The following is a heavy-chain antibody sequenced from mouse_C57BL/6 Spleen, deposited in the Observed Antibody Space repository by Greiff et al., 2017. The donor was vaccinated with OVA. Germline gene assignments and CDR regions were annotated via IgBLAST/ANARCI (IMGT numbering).Heavy chain of an antibody. CDR3: TAYGSSYVLYWYFDV. J-gene: IGHJ1*03. CDR2: IDPETGGT. Sequence: VQPQQSGAELVRPGASVTLSCKASGYTFTDYEMHWVKQTPVHGLEWIGAIDPETGGTAYNQKFKGKAILTADKSSSTAYMELRSLTSEDSAVYYCTAYGSSYVLYWYFDVWGTGTTVTVSS. V-gene: IGHV1-15*01. CDR1: GYTFTDYE. D-gene: IGHD1-1*01.